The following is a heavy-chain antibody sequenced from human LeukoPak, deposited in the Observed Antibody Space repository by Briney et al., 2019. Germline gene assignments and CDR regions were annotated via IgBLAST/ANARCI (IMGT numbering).Heavy chain of an antibody. CDR3: ARSYNDYNWFDP. CDR2: VYSRGST. J-gene: IGHJ5*02. D-gene: IGHD3-16*01. CDR1: GGSISSHY. Sequence: SETLRLTCTVSGGSISSHYWNWIRQPAGKRLEWIGRVYSRGSTNYNPSLKSRVTVSVDNSKNQFSLKLSSVTVADTAVYYCARSYNDYNWFDPWGQGILVTVSA. V-gene: IGHV4-4*07.